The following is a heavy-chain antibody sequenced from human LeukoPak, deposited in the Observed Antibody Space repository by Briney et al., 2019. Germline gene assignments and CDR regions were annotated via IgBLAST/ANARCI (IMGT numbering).Heavy chain of an antibody. V-gene: IGHV7-4-1*02. D-gene: IGHD1-26*01. CDR2: INTNTGNP. Sequence: ASVKVPCKASGYTFTDYYINWVRQAPGQGLEWMGWINTNTGNPTYAQGFTGRFVFSLDTSVSTAYLQISSLKAEDTAVYYCASSYSGSPDYWGQGTLVTVSS. CDR3: ASSYSGSPDY. J-gene: IGHJ4*02. CDR1: GYTFTDYY.